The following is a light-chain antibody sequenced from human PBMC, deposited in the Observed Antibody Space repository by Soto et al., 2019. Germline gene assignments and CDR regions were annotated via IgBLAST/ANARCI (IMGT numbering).Light chain of an antibody. CDR2: DAS. CDR1: QSINNN. CDR3: QHSFAVPVT. Sequence: IQMTQSPSSLSASVGDRVTITCRASQSINNNLNWYEQKPGKTPNLLIHDASILQSGVPSRFSASGSGTDFTLSISSLQPEDFATYYCQHSFAVPVTFGGGTKVEMK. V-gene: IGKV1-39*01. J-gene: IGKJ4*01.